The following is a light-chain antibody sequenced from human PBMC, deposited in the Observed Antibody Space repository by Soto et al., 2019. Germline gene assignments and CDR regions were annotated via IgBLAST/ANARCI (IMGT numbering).Light chain of an antibody. J-gene: IGKJ1*01. V-gene: IGKV3-20*01. Sequence: LTQSPGTLSLSPGERATLSCRASESVRTSLAWYQQKPGQAPSLLIYGASKRATGIPARFSGSGSGTDFTLTISRLEPEDLAVYYCQQYDNSVWTFGLGGKVDIK. CDR1: ESVRTS. CDR2: GAS. CDR3: QQYDNSVWT.